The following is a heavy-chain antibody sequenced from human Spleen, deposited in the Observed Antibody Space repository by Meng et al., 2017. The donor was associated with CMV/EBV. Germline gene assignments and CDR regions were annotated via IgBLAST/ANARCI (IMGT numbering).Heavy chain of an antibody. Sequence: FSSYAISWVRQAPGRGLEWMGGIIPILSIANYEQKFQGRITITADKSTSTAYMELSSLRSEDTAVYFCARGAIPRGYSGYDWSYFNYWGQGTLVTVSS. D-gene: IGHD5-12*01. V-gene: IGHV1-69*10. CDR3: ARGAIPRGYSGYDWSYFNY. CDR2: IIPILSIA. CDR1: FSSYA. J-gene: IGHJ4*02.